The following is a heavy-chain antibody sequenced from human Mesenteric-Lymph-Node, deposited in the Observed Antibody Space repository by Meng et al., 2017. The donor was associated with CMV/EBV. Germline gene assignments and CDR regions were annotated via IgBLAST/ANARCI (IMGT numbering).Heavy chain of an antibody. CDR2: ISSSSSYI. D-gene: IGHD2-2*01. V-gene: IGHV3-21*01. CDR3: AREDAAIVVVPAAIQRLNYGMDV. CDR1: GFTFSSYS. Sequence: GESLKISCAASGFTFSSYSMNWVRQAPGKGLEWVSSISSSSSYIYYADSVKGRFTISRDNAKNSLYLQMNSLRAEDTAVYYCAREDAAIVVVPAAIQRLNYGMDVWGQGTTVTVSS. J-gene: IGHJ6*02.